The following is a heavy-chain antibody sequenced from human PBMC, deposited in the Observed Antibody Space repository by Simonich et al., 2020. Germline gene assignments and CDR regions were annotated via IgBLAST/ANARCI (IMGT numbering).Heavy chain of an antibody. V-gene: IGHV1-46*03. CDR3: ARRHSSSRTVDY. CDR2: INPSGGST. CDR1: GYTFTSYY. D-gene: IGHD6-6*01. Sequence: QVQLVQSGAEVKKPGASVKVSCKASGYTFTSYYMHWVLQAPGQGLEWMGIINPSGGSTSYAQKFQGRVTMTRETSTSTVYMELSSRRSEDTAVYYCARRHSSSRTVDYWGQGTLVTVSS. J-gene: IGHJ4*02.